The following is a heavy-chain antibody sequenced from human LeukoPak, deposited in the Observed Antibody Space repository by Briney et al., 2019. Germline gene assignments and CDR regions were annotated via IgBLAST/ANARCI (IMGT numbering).Heavy chain of an antibody. CDR3: ARIQYSSSWYGSPFDY. J-gene: IGHJ4*02. Sequence: GGCLRLSCAVSGFTFDDYGMSWVRQAPGKGVEWGSGINWNGGSTGYADSVKGRFTISRDNAKNSLYLQMNNLRAEDTALYYCARIQYSSSWYGSPFDYWGQGTLVTVSS. CDR1: GFTFDDYG. CDR2: INWNGGST. D-gene: IGHD6-13*01. V-gene: IGHV3-20*04.